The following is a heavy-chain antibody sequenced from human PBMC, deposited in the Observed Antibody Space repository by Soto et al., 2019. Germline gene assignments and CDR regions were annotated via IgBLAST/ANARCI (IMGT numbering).Heavy chain of an antibody. D-gene: IGHD6-19*01. CDR3: AKDERTSGCHGYMDV. J-gene: IGHJ6*03. CDR2: ISKEATNK. V-gene: IGHV3-30*18. CDR1: GFTFNNYA. Sequence: QVQLVESGGGVVQPGGSLRLSCAASGFTFNNYAMHWVRQAPGKGLEWVAVISKEATNKFYAVSVRGRFTISRDNSRNTLYLQVNSLRAEDTAVYFCAKDERTSGCHGYMDVWGTGTTVTVSS.